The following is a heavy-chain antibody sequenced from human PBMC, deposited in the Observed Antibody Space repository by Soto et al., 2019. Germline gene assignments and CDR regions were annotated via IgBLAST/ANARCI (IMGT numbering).Heavy chain of an antibody. Sequence: PEGGLGRSCAAAGFTLSSYDMNWVRQAPGKGLEWVSSISNSDSTTYYADSVKGRSTISRDNAKNSLYLQMNSLRAEDTAVYYCARDPPTTGGMDVWGEGTTVT. D-gene: IGHD4-17*01. CDR2: ISNSDSTT. V-gene: IGHV3-48*03. CDR3: ARDPPTTGGMDV. J-gene: IGHJ6*02. CDR1: GFTLSSYD.